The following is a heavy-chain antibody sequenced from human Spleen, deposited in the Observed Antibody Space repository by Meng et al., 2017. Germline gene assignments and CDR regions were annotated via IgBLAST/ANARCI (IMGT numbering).Heavy chain of an antibody. J-gene: IGHJ4*02. CDR2: IYQSGST. CDR3: ARDLFLPAPYYFDY. V-gene: IGHV4-38-2*02. Sequence: SETLSLTCAVSGYSITGSYNWGWIRQSPGKGLEWIGSIYQSGSTYYNPSLKSRVTMSADTSKNQFSLKLTSVTAADTAVYYCARDLFLPAPYYFDYWGQGTLVTVSS. CDR1: GYSITGSYN.